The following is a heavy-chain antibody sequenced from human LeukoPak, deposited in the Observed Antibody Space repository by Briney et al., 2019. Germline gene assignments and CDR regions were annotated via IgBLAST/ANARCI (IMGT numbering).Heavy chain of an antibody. D-gene: IGHD3-22*01. V-gene: IGHV4-39*07. Sequence: SETLSLTCTVSGGSISSSDYYWGWIRQPPGKGLEWIGSIYHSGSTYYNPSLKSRVTISVDTSKNQFSLKLSSVTAADTAVYYCASQIITTTPGAFDIWGQGTMVTVSS. CDR2: IYHSGST. CDR3: ASQIITTTPGAFDI. CDR1: GGSISSSDYY. J-gene: IGHJ3*02.